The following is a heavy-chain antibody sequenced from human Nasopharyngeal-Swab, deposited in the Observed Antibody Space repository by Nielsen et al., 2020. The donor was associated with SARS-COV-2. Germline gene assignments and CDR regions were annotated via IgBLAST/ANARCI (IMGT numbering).Heavy chain of an antibody. CDR3: ARPDIMITFGGVIVPGVVNP. CDR1: GYSFTRYW. J-gene: IGHJ5*02. V-gene: IGHV5-51*01. Sequence: GESLKTPRQGSGYSFTRYWIGWVRQMPGKGLEWMGNIYPGDSDTRYSPSFQGQVTISADKSISTAYLQWSSLKASDTAMYYCARPDIMITFGGVIVPGVVNPWGQGTLVTVSS. CDR2: IYPGDSDT. D-gene: IGHD3-16*02.